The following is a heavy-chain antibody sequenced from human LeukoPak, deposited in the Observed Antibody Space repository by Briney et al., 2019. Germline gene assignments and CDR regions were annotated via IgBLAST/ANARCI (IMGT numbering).Heavy chain of an antibody. CDR3: AREGLAAAGKGDAFDI. Sequence: KPSETLSRTCTVSGGSISSYYWSWIRQPPGKGLEWIGYIYYSGSTNYNPSLKSRVTISVDTSKNQFSLKLSSVTAADTAVYYCAREGLAAAGKGDAFDIWGQGTMVTVSS. J-gene: IGHJ3*02. D-gene: IGHD6-13*01. CDR2: IYYSGST. CDR1: GGSISSYY. V-gene: IGHV4-59*01.